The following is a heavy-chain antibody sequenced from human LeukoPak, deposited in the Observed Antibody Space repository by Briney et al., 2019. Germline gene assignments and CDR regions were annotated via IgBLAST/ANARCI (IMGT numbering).Heavy chain of an antibody. CDR2: ISGSGGST. CDR3: ARVRTGIADAFDI. J-gene: IGHJ3*02. V-gene: IGHV3-23*01. Sequence: TGGSLRLSCAASGFTFSSYAMNWVRQAPGKGLEWVSAISGSGGSTYYADSVKGRFTISRDNSKNTLYLQMNSLRAEDTAVYYCARVRTGIADAFDIWGQGTMVTVSS. CDR1: GFTFSSYA. D-gene: IGHD6-13*01.